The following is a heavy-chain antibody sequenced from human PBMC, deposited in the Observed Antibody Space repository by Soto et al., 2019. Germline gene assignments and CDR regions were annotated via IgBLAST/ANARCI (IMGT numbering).Heavy chain of an antibody. J-gene: IGHJ3*01. Sequence: EVQLFESGGGLVQPGGSLRLSCAASGFTFSSYAMSWVRQAPGKGLEWVSAISGSGGSTYNADSVKGRFTISRDNSKNTLCLQMNSLRAEDTAVYYCAKDGGPPYYGASAFDFWGQGKMVSVSS. CDR1: GFTFSSYA. CDR3: AKDGGPPYYGASAFDF. CDR2: ISGSGGST. D-gene: IGHD4-17*01. V-gene: IGHV3-23*01.